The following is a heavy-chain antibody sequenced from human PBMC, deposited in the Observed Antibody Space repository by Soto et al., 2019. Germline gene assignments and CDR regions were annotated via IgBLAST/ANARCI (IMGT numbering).Heavy chain of an antibody. V-gene: IGHV4-4*02. Sequence: QVQLQESGPGLVKPSGTLSLTCAVSGDSISSDKWWSWVRQPPGKGLEWIGDIHHSGNSNYNPSLKSRVIISVDKSKNQFSLKLSSVTDADTAVYYCARGERKQPRDYWGQRTLVTVSS. D-gene: IGHD6-13*01. CDR1: GDSISSDKW. J-gene: IGHJ4*02. CDR3: ARGERKQPRDY. CDR2: IHHSGNS.